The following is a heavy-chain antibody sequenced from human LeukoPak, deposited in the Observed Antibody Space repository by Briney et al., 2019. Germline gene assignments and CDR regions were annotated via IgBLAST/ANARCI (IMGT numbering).Heavy chain of an antibody. V-gene: IGHV1-46*01. CDR3: ARVRGQLGFDY. Sequence: ASVKVSCKASGYTFTSYCMHWVRQAPGQGLEWMGIINPSGGSTSYAQEFQGRVTMTRDTSTSTVYMELSSLRSEDTAVYYCARVRGQLGFDYWGQGTLVTVSS. D-gene: IGHD3-10*01. CDR1: GYTFTSYC. CDR2: INPSGGST. J-gene: IGHJ4*02.